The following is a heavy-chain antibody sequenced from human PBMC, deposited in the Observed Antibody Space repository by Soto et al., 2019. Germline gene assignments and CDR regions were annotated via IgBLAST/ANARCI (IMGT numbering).Heavy chain of an antibody. J-gene: IGHJ1*01. CDR2: ISAYNGNT. CDR1: GYTFTSYG. Sequence: ASVKVSCMASGYTFTSYGISWVRQAPGQGLEWMGWISAYNGNTNYAQKLQGRVTMTTDTSTSTAYMELRSLRSDDTAVYYCARDDYGDYVAYFQHWGQGTLVTVSS. D-gene: IGHD4-17*01. V-gene: IGHV1-18*01. CDR3: ARDDYGDYVAYFQH.